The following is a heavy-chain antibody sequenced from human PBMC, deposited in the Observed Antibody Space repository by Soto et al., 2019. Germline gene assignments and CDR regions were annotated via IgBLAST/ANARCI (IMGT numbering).Heavy chain of an antibody. CDR3: AIRRYSSSWYYYYYYGMDV. CDR1: GYTFTSYD. CDR2: MNPNSGNT. V-gene: IGHV1-8*01. J-gene: IGHJ6*02. D-gene: IGHD6-13*01. Sequence: QVQLVQSGAEVKKPGASVKVSCKASGYTFTSYDINWVRQATGQGLEWMGWMNPNSGNTGYAQKFQGRVTMTRNTSISTVYMELSSLRSEDTAVYYCAIRRYSSSWYYYYYYGMDVWGQGTTVTVSS.